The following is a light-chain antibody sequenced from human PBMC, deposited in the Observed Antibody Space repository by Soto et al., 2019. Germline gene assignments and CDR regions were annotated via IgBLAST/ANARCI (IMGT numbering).Light chain of an antibody. Sequence: QSVLTQPPSASGTPGQRVTISCSGSTSNIGIDTVNWYQQLSGTAPKLLIYGNNQRPSGVPDRFSGSKSGTSASLAISGLQSEDEADYYCAAWDDSLNGPVFGGGTKLTVL. CDR3: AAWDDSLNGPV. CDR2: GNN. V-gene: IGLV1-44*01. J-gene: IGLJ2*01. CDR1: TSNIGIDT.